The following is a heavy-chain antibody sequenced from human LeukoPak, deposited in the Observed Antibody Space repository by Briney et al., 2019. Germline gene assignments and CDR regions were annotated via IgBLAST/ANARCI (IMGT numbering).Heavy chain of an antibody. Sequence: GGSLRLSCAASGFTFSNYWMNWVRQAPGKGLEWISYISSSRSAIYYADSVKGRFTISRDNAKNSLYLQMNSLRAEDTAVYYCARGGHYDSVWGRYRQKDGFDYWGQGTLVTVSS. CDR3: ARGGHYDSVWGRYRQKDGFDY. J-gene: IGHJ4*02. D-gene: IGHD3-16*02. CDR2: ISSSRSAI. V-gene: IGHV3-48*01. CDR1: GFTFSNYW.